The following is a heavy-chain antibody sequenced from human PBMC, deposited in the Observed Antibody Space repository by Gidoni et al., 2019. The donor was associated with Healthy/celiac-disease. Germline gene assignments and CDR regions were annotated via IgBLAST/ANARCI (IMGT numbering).Heavy chain of an antibody. J-gene: IGHJ1*01. V-gene: IGHV3-21*01. D-gene: IGHD3-3*01. CDR2: SSSSSSYI. CDR3: ARDGTEGDFWSGYYTYPGYFQH. CDR1: GFTFRSYS. Sequence: EVQLVESGGGLVKPGGSLRLSCAASGFTFRSYSMNWVRQAPGKGLEWVSASSSSSSYIYYADSVKGRFTISRDNAKNSLYLQMNSLRAEDTAVYYCARDGTEGDFWSGYYTYPGYFQHWGQGTLVTVSS.